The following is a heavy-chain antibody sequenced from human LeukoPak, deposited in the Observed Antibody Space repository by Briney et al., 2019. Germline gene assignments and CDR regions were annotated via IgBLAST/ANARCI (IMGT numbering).Heavy chain of an antibody. CDR3: ARIDYGDYNFYYYYMDV. J-gene: IGHJ6*03. D-gene: IGHD4-17*01. V-gene: IGHV4-59*02. Sequence: SETLSLTCSVSGDSVSSYYWSWIRQPPGKGLEWIGYISSGSTNYNPSLKSRVTISVDTSKNQFSLSLNSVTAADTAVYYCARIDYGDYNFYYYYMDVWGKGTTVTVSS. CDR1: GDSVSSYY. CDR2: ISSGST.